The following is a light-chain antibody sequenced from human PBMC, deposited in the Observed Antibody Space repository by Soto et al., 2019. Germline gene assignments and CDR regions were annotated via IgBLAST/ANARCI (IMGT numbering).Light chain of an antibody. Sequence: QSVLTQPASVSGSPGQSITISCTGTSSDVGSYNLVSWYQQHPGKAPKLMIYEGSKRPSGVSNRFSGSKSGNTASLTISGLQAEDDADYYRCSYAGSRISVFGTGTKVTVL. J-gene: IGLJ1*01. CDR3: CSYAGSRISV. CDR1: SSDVGSYNL. V-gene: IGLV2-23*01. CDR2: EGS.